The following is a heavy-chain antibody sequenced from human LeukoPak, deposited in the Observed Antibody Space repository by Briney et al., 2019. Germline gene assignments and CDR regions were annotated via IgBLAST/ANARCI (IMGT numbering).Heavy chain of an antibody. CDR3: ARVEMATMPRDY. D-gene: IGHD5-24*01. V-gene: IGHV1-18*01. CDR2: ISAYNGNT. J-gene: IGHJ4*02. CDR1: GYTFTSYG. Sequence: ASVKVSCKASGYTFTSYGISWVRQAPGQGLEWMGWISAYNGNTNYAQKLQGRVTVTTDTSTSTAYMELRSLRSDDTAVYYCARVEMATMPRDYWGQGTLVTVSS.